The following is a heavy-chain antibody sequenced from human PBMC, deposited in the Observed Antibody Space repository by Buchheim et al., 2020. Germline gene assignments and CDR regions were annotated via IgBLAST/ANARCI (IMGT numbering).Heavy chain of an antibody. CDR1: GFTFSSYA. CDR3: ARDFEHIVVGTAPDY. J-gene: IGHJ4*02. V-gene: IGHV3-30-3*01. Sequence: QVQLVESGGGVVQPGRSLRLSCAASGFTFSSYAMHWVRQAPAKGLEWVAVISYDGSNKYYADSVKGRFTISRDNSKNTLYLQMNSLRAEDTAVYYYARDFEHIVVGTAPDYWGQGTL. CDR2: ISYDGSNK. D-gene: IGHD2-21*02.